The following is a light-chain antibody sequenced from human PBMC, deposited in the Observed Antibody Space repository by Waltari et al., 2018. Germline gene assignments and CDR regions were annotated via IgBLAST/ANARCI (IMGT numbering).Light chain of an antibody. CDR2: YDS. CDR1: NIERKS. J-gene: IGLJ1*01. CDR3: QVWDANTDPGV. V-gene: IGLV3-21*01. Sequence: SYVLTQPPSVAAAPGETARVTCGGNNIERKSVHWYQQKPGQAPVLVISYDSDRPSGIPERFSCSNSGDTATLTISRVEAGDEADYYCQVWDANTDPGVFGTGTEVTVL.